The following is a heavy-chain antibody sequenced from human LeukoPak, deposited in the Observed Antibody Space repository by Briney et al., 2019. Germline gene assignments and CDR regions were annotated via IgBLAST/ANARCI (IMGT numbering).Heavy chain of an antibody. CDR3: ARVEILGRIVVVIAATPDFDY. J-gene: IGHJ4*02. CDR2: INPNSGGT. Sequence: ASVKVSCKASGYTFTGYYMHWVRQAPGQGLEWMGWINPNSGGTNYAQKFQGRVTMTRDTSISTAYMELSRLRSDDTAVYYCARVEILGRIVVVIAATPDFDYCGQATLVTVSS. D-gene: IGHD2-15*01. V-gene: IGHV1-2*02. CDR1: GYTFTGYY.